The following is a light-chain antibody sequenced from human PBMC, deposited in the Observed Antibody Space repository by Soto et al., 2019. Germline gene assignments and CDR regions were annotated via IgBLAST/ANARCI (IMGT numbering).Light chain of an antibody. CDR1: QSVSSIY. Sequence: EIVLPQYKATLSFSPGERATLSCRASQSVSSIYLAWYQQKPGQAPSLLIYATSSRATGIPDRFSGSGSGTDFSLTISRLEPEDFAVYYCQQYGSSPITFGQGTRLEI. CDR3: QQYGSSPIT. V-gene: IGKV3-20*01. J-gene: IGKJ5*01. CDR2: ATS.